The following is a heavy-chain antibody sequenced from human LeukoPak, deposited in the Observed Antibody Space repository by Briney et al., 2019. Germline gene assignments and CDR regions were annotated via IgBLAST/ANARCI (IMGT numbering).Heavy chain of an antibody. D-gene: IGHD4-23*01. Sequence: KSSETLSLTCAVYGGSFSGYYWTWIRQPPGKGLEWVGCIYHRGYTYYGPSLKSRVTISLDMSNNQFSLNLNSVTAADTAVYYCARGASTAVAGYYFDSWGQGTLVTVSS. CDR2: IYHRGYT. V-gene: IGHV4-34*01. CDR3: ARGASTAVAGYYFDS. J-gene: IGHJ4*02. CDR1: GGSFSGYY.